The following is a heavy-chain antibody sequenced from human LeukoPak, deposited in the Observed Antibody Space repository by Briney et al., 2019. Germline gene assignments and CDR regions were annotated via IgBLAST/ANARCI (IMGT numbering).Heavy chain of an antibody. D-gene: IGHD6-13*01. V-gene: IGHV1-8*01. CDR3: ARDYSSSWYGNYYYGMDV. CDR1: GYTFTSYD. CDR2: MNPNSGNT. Sequence: ASVKVSCKASGYTFTSYDINWVRQATGQGLEWMGWMNPNSGNTGYAQKLQGRVTMTTDTSTSTAYMELRSLRSDDTAVYYCARDYSSSWYGNYYYGMDVWGQGTTVTVSS. J-gene: IGHJ6*02.